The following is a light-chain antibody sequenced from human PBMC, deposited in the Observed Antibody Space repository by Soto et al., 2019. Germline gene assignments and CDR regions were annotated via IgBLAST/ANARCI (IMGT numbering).Light chain of an antibody. CDR2: DVS. CDR1: STDVGGYNY. CDR3: CSYAGRDTLYV. J-gene: IGLJ1*01. V-gene: IGLV2-11*01. Sequence: ALTQARSGSGSPGQSGTISCTGTSTDVGGYNYVSWYQQHPGKVPKLMLYDVSKRPSGVPDRFSGSKSGNTASLTISGLQAEDEADYYCCSYAGRDTLYVFGSGTKVTVL.